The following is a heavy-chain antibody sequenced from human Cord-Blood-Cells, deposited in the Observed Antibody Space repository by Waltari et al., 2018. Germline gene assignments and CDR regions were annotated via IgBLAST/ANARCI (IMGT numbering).Heavy chain of an antibody. V-gene: IGHV4-34*01. D-gene: IGHD6-6*01. CDR3: ASDAGIAARPSDAFDI. CDR1: GGSFSGYY. J-gene: IGHJ3*02. CDR2: INHNGRT. Sequence: QVQLQQWGAGLLKPSETLSLTCAVYGGSFSGYYWSWIRQPAGKGLEWIGKINHNGRTNYNPTLKRRVTISVHTSKNQFSLKLSSVTAADTAVYYCASDAGIAARPSDAFDIWGQGTMVTVSS.